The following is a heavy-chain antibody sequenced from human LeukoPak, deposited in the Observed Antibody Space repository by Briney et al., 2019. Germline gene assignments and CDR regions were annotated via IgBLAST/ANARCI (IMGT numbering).Heavy chain of an antibody. CDR1: GGSFSGYY. D-gene: IGHD3-3*01. CDR2: INHSGST. CDR3: ARVSRNTIFGVVILNYYSDY. V-gene: IGHV4-34*01. Sequence: SETLSLTCAVYGGSFSGYYWSWIRQPPGKGLEWIGEINHSGSTNYNPSLKSRVTISVDTSKNQFSLKLSSVTAADTAVYYCARVSRNTIFGVVILNYYSDYWGQGTLVTVSS. J-gene: IGHJ4*02.